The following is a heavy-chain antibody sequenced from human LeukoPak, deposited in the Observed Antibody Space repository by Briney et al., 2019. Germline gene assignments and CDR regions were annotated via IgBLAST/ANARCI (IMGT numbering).Heavy chain of an antibody. V-gene: IGHV1-69*05. Sequence: ASVKVSCKASGGTFSSYAISWVRQAPGQGLEWMGGIIPIFGIANYAQKFQGRVTITTDESTSTAYMELSSLRSEDTAVYYCARDERGYSYEFDYWGQGTLVTVSS. CDR3: ARDERGYSYEFDY. J-gene: IGHJ4*02. D-gene: IGHD5-18*01. CDR2: IIPIFGIA. CDR1: GGTFSSYA.